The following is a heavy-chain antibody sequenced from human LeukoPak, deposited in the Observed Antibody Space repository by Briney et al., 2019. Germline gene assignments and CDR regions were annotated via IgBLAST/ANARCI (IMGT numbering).Heavy chain of an antibody. CDR1: TYSISSGYY. Sequence: SETLSLTCTVSTYSISSGYYWGWIRQPPGKGLEWIGNIYHSGNTYYNPSLKSRVTISVDTSKKQFSLELRTATAADTAVYYCARIKAVTRGYNHAYYFDYWGQGTLVTVSS. V-gene: IGHV4-38-2*02. J-gene: IGHJ4*02. CDR3: ARIKAVTRGYNHAYYFDY. D-gene: IGHD5-18*01. CDR2: IYHSGNT.